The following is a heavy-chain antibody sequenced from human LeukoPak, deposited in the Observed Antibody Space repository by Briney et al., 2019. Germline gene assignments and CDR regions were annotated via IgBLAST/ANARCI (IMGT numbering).Heavy chain of an antibody. CDR3: HPRPETGTNLYYGMDV. D-gene: IGHD1-1*01. Sequence: PGGSLRLSCAASGFTFSSYAMSWVRQAPGKGLEWVSAISGSGGSTYYADSVKGRFTISRDNSKNTLYLQMNSLRAEDTAVYYCHPRPETGTNLYYGMDVWGQGTTVTVSS. V-gene: IGHV3-23*01. CDR1: GFTFSSYA. CDR2: ISGSGGST. J-gene: IGHJ6*02.